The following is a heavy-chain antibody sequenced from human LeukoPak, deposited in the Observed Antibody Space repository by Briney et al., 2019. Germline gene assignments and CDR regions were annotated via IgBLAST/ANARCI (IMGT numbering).Heavy chain of an antibody. Sequence: ASVKVSCKASGYTFTSYDINWVRQATGQGLEWMGWMNPNSGNTGYAQKFQGRVTITRNTSISTAYMELSSLRSEDTAVYYCARRTYSSSWYGGYYYYMDVWGKGTTVTVSS. CDR1: GYTFTSYD. CDR3: ARRTYSSSWYGGYYYYMDV. J-gene: IGHJ6*03. CDR2: MNPNSGNT. D-gene: IGHD6-13*01. V-gene: IGHV1-8*03.